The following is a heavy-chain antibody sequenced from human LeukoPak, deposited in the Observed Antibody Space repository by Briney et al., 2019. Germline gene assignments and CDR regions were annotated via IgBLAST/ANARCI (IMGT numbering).Heavy chain of an antibody. Sequence: PGASVKVSCKASGYTFTSYDINWVRQATGQGLEWMGWMNPNSGNTGYAQKFQGRVTITRNTSISTAYMELSSLRSEDTAVYYCARELLWFGESNFDYWGRGTLVTVSS. V-gene: IGHV1-8*03. J-gene: IGHJ4*02. CDR2: MNPNSGNT. CDR3: ARELLWFGESNFDY. D-gene: IGHD3-10*01. CDR1: GYTFTSYD.